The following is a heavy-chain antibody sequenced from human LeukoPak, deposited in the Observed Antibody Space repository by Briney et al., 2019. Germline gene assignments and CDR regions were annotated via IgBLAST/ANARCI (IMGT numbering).Heavy chain of an antibody. Sequence: GRSLRLSCAASGFTFSSYGMHWVRQAPGKGLEWVSGISWNSGSIGYADSVKGRFTISRDNAKNSLYLQMNSLRAEDTALYYCAKGQFFSSSWYGYFDYWGQGTLVTVSS. CDR3: AKGQFFSSSWYGYFDY. J-gene: IGHJ4*02. V-gene: IGHV3-9*01. D-gene: IGHD6-13*01. CDR1: GFTFSSYG. CDR2: ISWNSGSI.